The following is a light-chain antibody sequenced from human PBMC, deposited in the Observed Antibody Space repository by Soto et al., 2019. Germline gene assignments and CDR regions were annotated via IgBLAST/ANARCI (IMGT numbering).Light chain of an antibody. CDR2: GAF. CDR1: QSVSSN. Sequence: EIVMTQSPGTLSVSPGEGATLSCRASQSVSSNLAWYQQTPGQAPRLLLYGAFTRAAGIPPRFSGSGSETGFTHTNSSLQSEDCAVYYCHHYNNWPQTFGQGTKVEIK. CDR3: HHYNNWPQT. V-gene: IGKV3-15*01. J-gene: IGKJ1*01.